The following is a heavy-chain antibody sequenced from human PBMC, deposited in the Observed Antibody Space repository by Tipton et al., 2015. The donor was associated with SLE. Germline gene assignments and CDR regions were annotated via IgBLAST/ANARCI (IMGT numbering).Heavy chain of an antibody. Sequence: TLSLTCTVSGGYINSGYYYWGWIRQPPGKGLGWVGTVSYSRSTYSNPSLKSRVTISVDMSKNQFSLKLTSVTAADTAMYYCARSSGYPLGSDHFWGQGTLVTVSS. V-gene: IGHV4-39*07. D-gene: IGHD3-22*01. J-gene: IGHJ4*02. CDR2: VSYSRST. CDR3: ARSSGYPLGSDHF. CDR1: GGYINSGYYY.